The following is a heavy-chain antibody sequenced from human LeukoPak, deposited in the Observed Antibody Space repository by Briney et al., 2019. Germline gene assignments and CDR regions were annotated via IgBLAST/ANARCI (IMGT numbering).Heavy chain of an antibody. CDR2: IYHSGST. J-gene: IGHJ4*02. V-gene: IGHV4-38-2*02. Sequence: ETLSLTCTVSVYSISSGYYWGWTRQPPGKGLEWIGSIYHSGSTYYNPSLKSRVTISVDTSKNQFSLKLSSVTAADTAVYYCARVGHSSSWVPDYWGQGTLVTVSS. D-gene: IGHD6-13*01. CDR1: VYSISSGYY. CDR3: ARVGHSSSWVPDY.